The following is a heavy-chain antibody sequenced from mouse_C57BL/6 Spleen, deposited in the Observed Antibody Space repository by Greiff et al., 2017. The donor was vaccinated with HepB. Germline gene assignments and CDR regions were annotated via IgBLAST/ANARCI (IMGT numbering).Heavy chain of an antibody. J-gene: IGHJ4*01. V-gene: IGHV5-17*01. CDR3: ARDYYDYDKGAMDY. Sequence: EVQLVESGGGLVKPGGSLKLSCAASGFTFSDYGMHWVRQAPEKGLEWVAYISSGSSTIYYADTVKGRFTITRDNAKNTLFLQMTSLRSEDTAMYYCARDYYDYDKGAMDYWGQGTSVTVSS. CDR1: GFTFSDYG. D-gene: IGHD2-4*01. CDR2: ISSGSSTI.